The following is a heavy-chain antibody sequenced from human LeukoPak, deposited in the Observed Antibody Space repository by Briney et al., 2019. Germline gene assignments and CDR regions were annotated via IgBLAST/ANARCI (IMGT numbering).Heavy chain of an antibody. D-gene: IGHD3/OR15-3a*01. CDR2: ISSSGSTI. V-gene: IGHV3-48*03. Sequence: GGSLRLSCAASGFTFSSYEMNWVRQAPGKGLEWVSYISSSGSTIYYADSVKGRFTISRDNAKNSLYLQMNSLRAEDTAVYYCAREVDSDAFDIWGQGTMVTVSS. CDR3: AREVDSDAFDI. CDR1: GFTFSSYE. J-gene: IGHJ3*02.